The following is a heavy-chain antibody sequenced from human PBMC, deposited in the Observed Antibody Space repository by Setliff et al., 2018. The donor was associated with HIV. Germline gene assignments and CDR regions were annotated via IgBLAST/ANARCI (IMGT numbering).Heavy chain of an antibody. D-gene: IGHD3-10*01. Sequence: SETLSLTCTVSGGSITRTPYYWGWIRQPPEKGLEWIGSIHHSGTAYDNPSLKSRVTISVDPSKNQILLRLSSVTAADTAVYYCARLSGGMVPNYWGQGTLVTVSS. J-gene: IGHJ4*02. CDR2: IHHSGTA. CDR3: ARLSGGMVPNY. V-gene: IGHV4-39*01. CDR1: GGSITRTPYY.